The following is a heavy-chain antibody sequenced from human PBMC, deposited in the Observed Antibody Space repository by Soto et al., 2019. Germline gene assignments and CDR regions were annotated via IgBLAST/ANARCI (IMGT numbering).Heavy chain of an antibody. CDR3: ARALRLHAYYYDSSALAAFDI. J-gene: IGHJ3*02. D-gene: IGHD3-22*01. CDR1: GGSISSGDYY. CDR2: IYYSGST. V-gene: IGHV4-30-4*01. Sequence: QVQLQESGPGLVKPSQTLSLTCTVSGGSISSGDYYWSWIRQPPGKGLEWIGYIYYSGSTYYNPSLKSRVTISVDTSKNQFSLKLSSVAAADTAVYYCARALRLHAYYYDSSALAAFDIWGQGTMFTVSS.